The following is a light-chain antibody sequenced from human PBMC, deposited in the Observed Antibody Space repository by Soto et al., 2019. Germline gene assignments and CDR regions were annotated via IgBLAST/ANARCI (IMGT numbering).Light chain of an antibody. J-gene: IGKJ2*01. V-gene: IGKV3-20*01. Sequence: EIVLPQSPGPLSLSPGERATLSCRASQSVSSGYLAWYQQKPGQAPRLLIYGVSSRATGIPDRFSGSGSGPDFTLTISRLESDDFAVYYCQQYGSSPYTFGRGTKLEI. CDR3: QQYGSSPYT. CDR2: GVS. CDR1: QSVSSGY.